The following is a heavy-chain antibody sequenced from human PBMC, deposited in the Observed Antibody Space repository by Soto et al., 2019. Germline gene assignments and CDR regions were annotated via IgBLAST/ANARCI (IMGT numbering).Heavy chain of an antibody. D-gene: IGHD6-13*01. CDR3: AKCILGMALYYFDY. V-gene: IGHV3-23*01. CDR2: ITDSGGST. J-gene: IGHJ4*02. CDR1: GFTFSNYG. Sequence: GGSLRLSCAASGFTFSNYGMTWVRQAPGKGLEWVSFITDSGGSTYFADSVKGRFTISRDNSKNTLYLQMNSLRAEDTAVYYCAKCILGMALYYFDYWGQGTLVTVSS.